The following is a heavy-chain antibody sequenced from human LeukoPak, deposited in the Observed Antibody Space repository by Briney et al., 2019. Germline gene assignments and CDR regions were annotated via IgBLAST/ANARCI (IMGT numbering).Heavy chain of an antibody. V-gene: IGHV3-74*01. CDR3: ARGDGRSGWYFDY. J-gene: IGHJ4*02. CDR1: GFSFSNYW. D-gene: IGHD6-19*01. Sequence: HPGGSLRLSCEASGFSFSNYWMHWVRQAPGKGLVWVSRINVDGSTTSHAESVKGRFTISRDNAKNTLYLQMNSLRVEDTAVYYCARGDGRSGWYFDYWGQGTLVTVSS. CDR2: INVDGSTT.